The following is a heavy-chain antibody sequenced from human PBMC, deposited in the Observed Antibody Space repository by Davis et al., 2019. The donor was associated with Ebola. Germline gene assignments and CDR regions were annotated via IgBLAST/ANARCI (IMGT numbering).Heavy chain of an antibody. V-gene: IGHV3-7*03. J-gene: IGHJ4*02. Sequence: PGGSLRLSCTASGFTFGSFWMSWVRQAPGKGLEWVANIYRDGNEKYYVDSVKDRFTISRDNTKNSLYLQMNSLRAEDTAVYFCARGVAVGGFYFDYWGQGTLVTVSS. CDR1: GFTFGSFW. D-gene: IGHD6-19*01. CDR3: ARGVAVGGFYFDY. CDR2: IYRDGNEK.